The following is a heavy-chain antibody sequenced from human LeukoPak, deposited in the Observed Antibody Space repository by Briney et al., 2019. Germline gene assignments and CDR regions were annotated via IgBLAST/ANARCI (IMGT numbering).Heavy chain of an antibody. CDR2: IWYDGSNR. CDR1: GFTFASYD. V-gene: IGHV3-33*01. CDR3: AGEGYYGSGSPPSLYFDY. D-gene: IGHD3-10*01. J-gene: IGHJ4*02. Sequence: PGGSLRLSCAASGFTFASYDMHWVRQAPGKGLEWVALIWYDGSNRYYVDSVRGRFTISRDNSKNTLYLQMTSLRAEDTAIYYCAGEGYYGSGSPPSLYFDYWGQGTLVTVSS.